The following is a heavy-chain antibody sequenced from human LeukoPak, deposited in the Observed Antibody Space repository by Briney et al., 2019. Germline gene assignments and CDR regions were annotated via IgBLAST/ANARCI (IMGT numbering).Heavy chain of an antibody. D-gene: IGHD3-22*01. CDR1: GYTFTSYY. V-gene: IGHV1-46*01. CDR3: ARVHHYFDIAFDY. CDR2: INPSGGST. J-gene: IGHJ4*02. Sequence: GASVKVSCKASGYTFTSYYMHWVRQAPGQGLEWMGIINPSGGSTSYAQKFQGRVTMTRDMSTSTVYMDLSSLRSEDTAMYYCARVHHYFDIAFDYWGQGSLVTVSS.